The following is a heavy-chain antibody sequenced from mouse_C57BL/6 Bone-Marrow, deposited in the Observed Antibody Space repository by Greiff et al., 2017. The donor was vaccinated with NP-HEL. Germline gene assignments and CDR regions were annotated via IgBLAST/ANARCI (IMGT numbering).Heavy chain of an antibody. Sequence: EVKVVESGGGLVQPGGSLKLSCAASGFTFSDYYMYWVRQTPEKRLEWVAYISNGGGSTYYPDTVKGRFTISRDNAKNTLYLQMSRLKSEDTAMYYCARHERVEDAMDYWGQGTSVTVSS. J-gene: IGHJ4*01. V-gene: IGHV5-12*01. CDR3: ARHERVEDAMDY. CDR2: ISNGGGST. CDR1: GFTFSDYY. D-gene: IGHD1-1*01.